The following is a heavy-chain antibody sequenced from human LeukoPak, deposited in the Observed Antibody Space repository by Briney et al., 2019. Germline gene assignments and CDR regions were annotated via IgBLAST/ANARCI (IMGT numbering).Heavy chain of an antibody. J-gene: IGHJ4*02. CDR2: ISSSGSTI. V-gene: IGHV3-48*03. Sequence: PGGSLRLSCAASGFTLSSYEMNWVRQAPGKGLEWVSYISSSGSTIYYADSVKGRFTISRDNAKNSLYLQMNSLRAEDTAVYYCAREGYFDWLLYFDYWGQGTLVTVSS. CDR3: AREGYFDWLLYFDY. CDR1: GFTLSSYE. D-gene: IGHD3-9*01.